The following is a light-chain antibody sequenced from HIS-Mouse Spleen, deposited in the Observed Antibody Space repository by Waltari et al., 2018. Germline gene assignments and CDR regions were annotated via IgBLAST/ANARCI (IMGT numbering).Light chain of an antibody. V-gene: IGKV3-11*01. CDR2: DAS. CDR1: QSVSSY. Sequence: EIVLTQSPATLSLSPGERATLSCRASQSVSSYLAWYQQKPGQAPRPLIYDASNRATCIPASFSGSGAGTDFTLTISSLEPEDFAVYYCQQRSNWLTFGGGTKVEIK. CDR3: QQRSNWLT. J-gene: IGKJ4*01.